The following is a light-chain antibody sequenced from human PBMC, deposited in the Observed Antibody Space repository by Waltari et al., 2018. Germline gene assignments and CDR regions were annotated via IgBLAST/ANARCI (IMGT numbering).Light chain of an antibody. J-gene: IGKJ4*01. CDR3: QQSYRTPPLT. CDR2: ATS. Sequence: DIQMTQSPSSLSASVGDRVTITCRASQSISGYLNWYQQKPGKDPKVLIYATSSLQSGVASRVSGSESGTDFTLTISSLQPEDFATYYCQQSYRTPPLTFGGGTKVEIK. CDR1: QSISGY. V-gene: IGKV1-39*01.